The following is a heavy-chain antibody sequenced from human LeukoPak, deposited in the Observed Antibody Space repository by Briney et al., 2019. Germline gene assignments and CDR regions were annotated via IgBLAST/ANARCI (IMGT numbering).Heavy chain of an antibody. CDR3: ARPTFYGSGRRYYYYYMDV. D-gene: IGHD3-10*01. CDR1: SGSISRYY. CDR2: IHYTGST. Sequence: SETLSLTCTVSSGSISRYYWTWIRQPPGKRVEWLGYIHYTGSTNYNPSLKSRVTISVDTSKNQFSLKLSSVTAADTAVYYCARPTFYGSGRRYYYYYMDVWGKGTTVTVSS. V-gene: IGHV4-59*12. J-gene: IGHJ6*03.